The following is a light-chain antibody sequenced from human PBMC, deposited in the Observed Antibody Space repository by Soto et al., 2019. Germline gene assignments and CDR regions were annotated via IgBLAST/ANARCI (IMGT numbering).Light chain of an antibody. J-gene: IGKJ4*01. CDR1: QSVRSY. CDR2: ATS. V-gene: IGKV1-39*01. CDR3: QQSYSTPLT. Sequence: DIQMTQSPSSLSAYVGDRVTITCRASQSVRSYLNWYQQKPGKAPKVLIYATSNLQSGVPSRFSGSGSGTDFSLTISNLQPEDSATYYCQQSYSTPLTCGGGTKMEIK.